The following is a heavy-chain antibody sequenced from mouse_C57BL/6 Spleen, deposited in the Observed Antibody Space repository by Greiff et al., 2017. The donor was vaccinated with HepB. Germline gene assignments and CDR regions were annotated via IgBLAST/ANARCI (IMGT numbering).Heavy chain of an antibody. CDR3: ARQDLRDWYFDV. V-gene: IGHV5-17*01. CDR1: GFTFSDYG. CDR2: ISSGSSTI. Sequence: DVMLVESGGGLVKPGGSLKLSCAASGFTFSDYGMHWVRQAPEKGLEWVAYISSGSSTIYYADTVKGRFTISRDNAKNTLFLQMTSLRSEDTAMYYCARQDLRDWYFDVWGTGTTVTVSS. J-gene: IGHJ1*03.